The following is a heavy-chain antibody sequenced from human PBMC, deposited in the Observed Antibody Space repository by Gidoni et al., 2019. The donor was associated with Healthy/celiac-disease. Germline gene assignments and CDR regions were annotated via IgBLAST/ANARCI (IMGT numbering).Heavy chain of an antibody. Sequence: EVQLVESGVGLLQPGRSLRLSCAASGFSFDDYAIHWVLPAPGKGLEWVPGISWNSGSIGYADSVKGRFTISRDKAKKSLYLQMNSLRAEDTALYYCAKGGATGSGLCFDYWGQGTLVTVSS. V-gene: IGHV3-9*01. CDR3: AKGGATGSGLCFDY. CDR1: GFSFDDYA. D-gene: IGHD1-26*01. J-gene: IGHJ4*02. CDR2: ISWNSGSI.